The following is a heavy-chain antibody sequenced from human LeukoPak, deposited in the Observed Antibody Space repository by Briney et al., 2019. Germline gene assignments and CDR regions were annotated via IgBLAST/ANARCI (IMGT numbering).Heavy chain of an antibody. V-gene: IGHV4-59*08. CDR3: ARHPSRWGPVGYFDL. J-gene: IGHJ2*01. Sequence: SETLPLTCTVSGGSISTYFWSWIRQPPGKGLEWIGYIYYSGSTNYNPSLKSRVTISLDTSKNQFSLKLSSVTAADTAVYYCARHPSRWGPVGYFDLWGRGTLVTVSS. D-gene: IGHD7-27*01. CDR1: GGSISTYF. CDR2: IYYSGST.